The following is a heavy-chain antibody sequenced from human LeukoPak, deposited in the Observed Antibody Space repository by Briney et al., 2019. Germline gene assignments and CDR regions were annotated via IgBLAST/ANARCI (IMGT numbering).Heavy chain of an antibody. V-gene: IGHV3-66*01. CDR2: IYSGGST. CDR1: GFTVSSNY. CDR3: ARVLGRALYYYGMDV. Sequence: GGSLRLSCAASGFTVSSNYMSWVRQAPGKGLEWVSVIYSGGSTYYADSVKGRFTISRDNSKNTLYLQMNSLRAEDTAVYYCARVLGRALYYYGMDVWGQGTTVTVSS. J-gene: IGHJ6*02.